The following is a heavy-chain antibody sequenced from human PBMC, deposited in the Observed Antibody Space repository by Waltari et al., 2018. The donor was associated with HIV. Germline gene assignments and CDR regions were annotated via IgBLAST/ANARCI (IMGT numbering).Heavy chain of an antibody. CDR1: GGSISSAGYY. CDR2: IYASGSN. Sequence: QVQLQESGPGLVRPSQTLSLPCTLSGGSISSAGYYWSWIRPPPGKGLAWIGNIYASGSNYYNPSLKSRGTISVDTSKNQFSLKLKSVTAADTAVYYCARGGVSYHDMDVWGQGTTVTVSS. V-gene: IGHV4-30-4*01. D-gene: IGHD3-16*01. CDR3: ARGGVSYHDMDV. J-gene: IGHJ6*02.